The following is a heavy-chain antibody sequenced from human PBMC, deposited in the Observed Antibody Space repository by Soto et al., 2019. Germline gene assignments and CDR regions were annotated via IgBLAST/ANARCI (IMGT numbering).Heavy chain of an antibody. J-gene: IGHJ6*02. D-gene: IGHD3-3*01. V-gene: IGHV1-18*04. CDR3: ARAATPDFWSGYYFRYYYYYGMDV. CDR1: GYTFTSYG. Sequence: ASVKVSCKASGYTFTSYGISWVRQAPGQGLEWMGWISAYNGNTNYAQKLQGRVTMTTDTSTSTAYMELRSLRSDDTAAYYCARAATPDFWSGYYFRYYYYYGMDVWGQGTTVTV. CDR2: ISAYNGNT.